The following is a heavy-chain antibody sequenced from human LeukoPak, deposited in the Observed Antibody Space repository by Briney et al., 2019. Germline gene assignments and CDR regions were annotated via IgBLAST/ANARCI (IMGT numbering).Heavy chain of an antibody. Sequence: SETLSLTCAVYGGSFSGYYWSWIRQPPGKGLEWIGEINHSGSTNYNPSLKSRVTISVDTSKNQFSLKLSSVTAADTAVYYCARDRASIEALSWFDPWGQGTLVTVSS. D-gene: IGHD6-6*01. CDR3: ARDRASIEALSWFDP. CDR1: GGSFSGYY. V-gene: IGHV4-34*01. CDR2: INHSGST. J-gene: IGHJ5*02.